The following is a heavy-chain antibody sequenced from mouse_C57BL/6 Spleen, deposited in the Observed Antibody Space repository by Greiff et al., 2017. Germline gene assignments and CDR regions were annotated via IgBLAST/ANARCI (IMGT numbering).Heavy chain of an antibody. V-gene: IGHV1-15*01. J-gene: IGHJ2*01. CDR3: ARGQPYYFDY. CDR1: GYTFTDYE. CDR2: IDPETGGT. Sequence: VQLQQSGAELVRPGASVTLSCKASGYTFTDYEMHWVKQTPVHGLEWIGAIDPETGGTAYNQKFKGKAILTADKSSSTAYMELRSLTSEDSAVYYCARGQPYYFDYWGQGTTRTVSS.